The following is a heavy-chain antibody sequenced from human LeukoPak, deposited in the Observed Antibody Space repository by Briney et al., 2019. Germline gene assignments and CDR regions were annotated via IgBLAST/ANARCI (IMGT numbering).Heavy chain of an antibody. CDR3: ARGSGYLHGYFQH. Sequence: ASVKVSCKASGYTFTSYDINGVRQATGQGLEWMGWMNPNSGNTGYAQKFQGRVTMTRDTSTSTVYMELSSLRSEDTAVYYCARGSGYLHGYFQHWGQGTLVTVSS. J-gene: IGHJ1*01. CDR1: GYTFTSYD. D-gene: IGHD3-22*01. V-gene: IGHV1-8*01. CDR2: MNPNSGNT.